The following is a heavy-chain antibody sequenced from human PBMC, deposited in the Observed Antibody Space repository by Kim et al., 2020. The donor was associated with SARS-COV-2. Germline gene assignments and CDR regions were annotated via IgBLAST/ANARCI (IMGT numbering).Heavy chain of an antibody. CDR3: ARRGYCSGGSCYGYFDY. Sequence: LKSRVTISVDTSKNQFSLKLSSVTAADTAVYYCARRGYCSGGSCYGYFDYWGQGTLVTVSS. J-gene: IGHJ4*02. V-gene: IGHV4-39*01. D-gene: IGHD2-15*01.